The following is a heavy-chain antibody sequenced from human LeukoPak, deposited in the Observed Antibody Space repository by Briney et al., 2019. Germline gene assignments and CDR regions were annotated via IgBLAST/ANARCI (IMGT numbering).Heavy chain of an antibody. CDR2: ISWDGGST. Sequence: PGGSLRLSCAASGFTFDDYAMHWVRQAPGEGLEWVSLISWDGGSTYYADSVKGRFTISRDNSKNSLYLQMNSLRAGDTALYYCAKGVEMATISFMDYWGQGTLVTVSS. CDR3: AKGVEMATISFMDY. J-gene: IGHJ4*02. D-gene: IGHD5-24*01. CDR1: GFTFDDYA. V-gene: IGHV3-43D*04.